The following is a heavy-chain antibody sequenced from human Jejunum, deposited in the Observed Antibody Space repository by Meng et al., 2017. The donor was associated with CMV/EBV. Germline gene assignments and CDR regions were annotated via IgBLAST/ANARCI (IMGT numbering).Heavy chain of an antibody. V-gene: IGHV3-7*01. Sequence: SCDASGFSFSDYSMNWVRQAPGKGLECVANIKQDGSATYYADSVKGRFTISRDNAKNSLYLQMDNLGADDTAVYYCVREDIVVIDNWGQGTLVTVSS. D-gene: IGHD2-15*01. J-gene: IGHJ4*02. CDR3: VREDIVVIDN. CDR1: GFSFSDYS. CDR2: IKQDGSAT.